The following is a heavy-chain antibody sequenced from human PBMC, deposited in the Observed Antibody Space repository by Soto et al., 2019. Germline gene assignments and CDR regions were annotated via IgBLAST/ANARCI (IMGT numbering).Heavy chain of an antibody. CDR2: VSLTGDRT. D-gene: IGHD2-8*01. J-gene: IGHJ4*02. CDR1: RFSFSSYE. V-gene: IGHV3-23*01. Sequence: LRLSCVASRFSFSSYEMSWVRQAAGKGLEWVSRVSLTGDRTNYAGSVKGRFTVSRDNFKNTLYLEMDSLRPEDTTIYYCARGGGYCTPTSCAIDSWGRGTPVTVSS. CDR3: ARGGGYCTPTSCAIDS.